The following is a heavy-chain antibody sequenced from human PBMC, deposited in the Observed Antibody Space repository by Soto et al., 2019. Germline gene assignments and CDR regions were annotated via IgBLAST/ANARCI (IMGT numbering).Heavy chain of an antibody. V-gene: IGHV1-69*13. CDR1: GGDFSNHA. J-gene: IGHJ3*02. CDR2: IIPVFGTA. D-gene: IGHD7-27*01. CDR3: ARGTGRWLQHYEIDAFEM. Sequence: SVKVSCKSSGGDFSNHAISWVRQARGQGLEWMGGIIPVFGTAKSAQKFQGRVIITADESTTTAYMQLSSLTPEDTAVYYCARGTGRWLQHYEIDAFEMWGQGTVVTVSS.